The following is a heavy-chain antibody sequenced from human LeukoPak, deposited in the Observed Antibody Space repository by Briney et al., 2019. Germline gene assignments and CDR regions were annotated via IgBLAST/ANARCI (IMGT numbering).Heavy chain of an antibody. J-gene: IGHJ4*02. CDR2: INHSGST. CDR3: TRAPYCSSTSCYEGGAY. D-gene: IGHD2-2*01. V-gene: IGHV4-34*01. Sequence: SETLSLTCAVSGGSLSGYYWSWIRQPPGKGLEWIGEINHSGSTNYNPSLKSRVTISVDTSKNQFSLNLSSVTAADTAVYYCTRAPYCSSTSCYEGGAYWGQGTLVTVSS. CDR1: GGSLSGYY.